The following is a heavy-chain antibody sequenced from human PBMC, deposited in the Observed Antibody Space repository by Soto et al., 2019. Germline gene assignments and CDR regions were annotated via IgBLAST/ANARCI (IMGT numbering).Heavy chain of an antibody. CDR3: WRRYVSLFDI. D-gene: IGHD3-10*02. CDR2: IYYSGSP. V-gene: IGHV4-59*12. CDR1: WGNSVDFD. Sequence: PHSAPNTVSWGNSVDFDWLRIRQPPRKGQEWSGYIYYSGSPNSNPSLKNRVTISVDTSKDHFSLKLSSRTAACTARHFSWRRYVSLFDIWGKGT. J-gene: IGHJ3*02.